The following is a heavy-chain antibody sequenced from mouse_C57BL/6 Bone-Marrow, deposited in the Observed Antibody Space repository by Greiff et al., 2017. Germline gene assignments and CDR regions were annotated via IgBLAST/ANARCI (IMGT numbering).Heavy chain of an antibody. Sequence: VQLKESGGGLVKPGGSLKLSCAASRFTFSDYGMHWVRRAPETGLEWVSYISSGSSTIYYADTVKGRFTISRDNAKNTLFLQMPSLRSEDTAMYYCARGYYGNPFAYWGQGTLVTVSA. J-gene: IGHJ3*01. CDR2: ISSGSSTI. V-gene: IGHV5-17*01. D-gene: IGHD2-1*01. CDR1: RFTFSDYG. CDR3: ARGYYGNPFAY.